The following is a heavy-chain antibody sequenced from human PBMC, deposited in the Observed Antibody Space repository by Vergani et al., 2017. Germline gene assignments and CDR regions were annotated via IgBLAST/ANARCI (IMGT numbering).Heavy chain of an antibody. V-gene: IGHV1-69*08. D-gene: IGHD2-2*02. Sequence: QVQLVQSGAEVKKPGSSVKVSCKASGGTFSSYTISWVRQAPGQGLEWMGRIIPILGIANYAQKFQGRVTITADKSTSTAYMELSSLRSEDTAVYYCAREGYQLLYRVYYYGMDVWGQGTTVTVSS. CDR3: AREGYQLLYRVYYYGMDV. CDR2: IIPILGIA. J-gene: IGHJ6*02. CDR1: GGTFSSYT.